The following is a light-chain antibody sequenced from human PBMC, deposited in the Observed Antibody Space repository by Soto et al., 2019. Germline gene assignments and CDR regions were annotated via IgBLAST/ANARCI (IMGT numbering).Light chain of an antibody. CDR3: SSYTSISSPLYV. V-gene: IGLV2-14*03. CDR2: DVS. Sequence: QSVLTQPASVSGSPGQSITISCTGTSSDVGGYNYVSWYQQYPGKAPKLMIYDVSYRPSGVSNRFSGSKSGNTASLTISGLQAEDEADYYCSSYTSISSPLYVFGTGTKLTGL. J-gene: IGLJ1*01. CDR1: SSDVGGYNY.